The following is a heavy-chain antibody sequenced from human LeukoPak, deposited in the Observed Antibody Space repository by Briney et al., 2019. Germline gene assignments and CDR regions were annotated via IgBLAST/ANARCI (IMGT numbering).Heavy chain of an antibody. J-gene: IGHJ4*02. D-gene: IGHD2-2*01. V-gene: IGHV3-30*02. CDR3: ARDVPIVVVPAATPFDY. CDR2: IRYDGSNK. CDR1: GFTFSSYG. Sequence: GGSLRLSCAASGFTFSSYGMHWVRQAPGKGLEWVAFIRYDGSNKYYADSVKGRFTISRDNSKNTLYLQMNSLRAEDTAVYYCARDVPIVVVPAATPFDYWGQGTLVTVSS.